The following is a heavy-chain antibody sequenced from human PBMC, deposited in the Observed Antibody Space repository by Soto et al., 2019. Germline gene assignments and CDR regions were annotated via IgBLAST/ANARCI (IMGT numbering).Heavy chain of an antibody. CDR2: ISYDGSNK. J-gene: IGHJ4*02. V-gene: IGHV3-30-3*01. Sequence: PGGSLRLSCAASGFTFSSYAMHWVRQAPGKGLEWVAVISYDGSNKYYADSVKGRFTISRDNSKNTLYLQMNSLRAEDTAVYYCARDTPYYYDSSGYYRPFDYWGQGTLVTVSS. CDR3: ARDTPYYYDSSGYYRPFDY. D-gene: IGHD3-22*01. CDR1: GFTFSSYA.